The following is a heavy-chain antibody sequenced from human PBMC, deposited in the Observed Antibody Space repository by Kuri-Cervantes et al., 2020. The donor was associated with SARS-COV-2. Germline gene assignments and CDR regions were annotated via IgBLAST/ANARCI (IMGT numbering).Heavy chain of an antibody. D-gene: IGHD3-3*01. CDR2: MNPDTGNS. CDR1: GYTFSTYD. V-gene: IGHV1-8*02. Sequence: ASVKVSCKASGYTFSTYDINWVRQASGQGLEWMGWMNPDTGNSGYAQNFRGRVTMTRDTSIRTAYMELSRLRSDDTAVYYCARDLFEKTYDFWSGIFDYWGQGTLVTVSS. J-gene: IGHJ4*02. CDR3: ARDLFEKTYDFWSGIFDY.